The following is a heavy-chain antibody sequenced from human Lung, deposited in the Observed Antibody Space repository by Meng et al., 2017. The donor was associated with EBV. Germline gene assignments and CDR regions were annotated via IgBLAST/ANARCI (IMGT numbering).Heavy chain of an antibody. Sequence: QVQLGGCGGGGVQPWRSLRLSCAASGFTFSRYAMHWVRQAPGKGLEWVAVISYDGSNKYYADSVKGRFTISRDNSKNTLYLQMNSLRAEDTAVYYCARDRVQLWFSWGQGTLVTVSS. CDR2: ISYDGSNK. D-gene: IGHD5-18*01. J-gene: IGHJ5*02. CDR3: ARDRVQLWFS. CDR1: GFTFSRYA. V-gene: IGHV3-30-3*01.